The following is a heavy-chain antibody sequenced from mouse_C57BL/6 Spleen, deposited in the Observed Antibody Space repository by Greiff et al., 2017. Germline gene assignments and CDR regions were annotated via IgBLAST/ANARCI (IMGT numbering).Heavy chain of an antibody. V-gene: IGHV1-26*01. J-gene: IGHJ4*01. D-gene: IGHD2-4*01. Sequence: EVQLQQSGPELVKPGASVKISCKASGYTFTDYYMNWVKQSHGKSLEWIGDINPNNGGTSYNQKFKGKATLTVDKSSSTAYMELRSLTSEDSAVYYCARAEDYDERYAMDYWGQGTSVTVSS. CDR2: INPNNGGT. CDR3: ARAEDYDERYAMDY. CDR1: GYTFTDYY.